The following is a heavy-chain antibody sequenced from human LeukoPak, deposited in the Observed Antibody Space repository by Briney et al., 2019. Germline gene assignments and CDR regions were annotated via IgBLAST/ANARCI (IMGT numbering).Heavy chain of an antibody. V-gene: IGHV4-39*01. D-gene: IGHD3-22*01. CDR3: AGHPTQAGYDSSGYDY. Sequence: DPSETLSLTCTVSGGSISSSSYYWGWIRQPPGKGLEWIGSIYYSGSTYYNPSLKSRVTISVDTSKNQFSLKLSSVTAADTAVYYCAGHPTQAGYDSSGYDYWGQGTLVTVSS. J-gene: IGHJ4*02. CDR1: GGSISSSSYY. CDR2: IYYSGST.